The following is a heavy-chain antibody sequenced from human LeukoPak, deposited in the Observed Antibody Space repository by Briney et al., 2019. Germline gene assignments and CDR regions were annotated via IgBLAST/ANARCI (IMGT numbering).Heavy chain of an antibody. D-gene: IGHD4-17*01. CDR2: INHSGST. CDR1: GGSFSGYY. V-gene: IGHV4-34*01. CDR3: ARFRLGDYAADFDY. J-gene: IGHJ4*02. Sequence: PSETLSLTCAVYGGSFSGYYWSWIRQPPGKGLEWIGEINHSGSTNYNPSLKSRVTISVDTSKNQFSLKLSSVTAADMAVYYCARFRLGDYAADFDYWGQGTLVTVSS.